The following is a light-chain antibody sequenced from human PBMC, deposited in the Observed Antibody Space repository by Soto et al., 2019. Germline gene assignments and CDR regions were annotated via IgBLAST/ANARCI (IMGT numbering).Light chain of an antibody. CDR1: QILVFSDGNTY. CDR3: MQGTNWRT. V-gene: IGKV2-30*01. J-gene: IGKJ1*01. Sequence: DVVLTQSPLSLPVTLGHPASISFRSSQILVFSDGNTYLNWFHQRPGQSPRRLIYKVSNRDSGVPDRFSGSGSGTDFTLKISRVESEDVGVYYCMQGTNWRTFGQGTKVDIK. CDR2: KVS.